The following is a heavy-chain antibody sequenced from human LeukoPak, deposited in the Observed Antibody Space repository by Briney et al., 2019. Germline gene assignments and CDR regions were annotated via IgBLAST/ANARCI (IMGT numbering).Heavy chain of an antibody. CDR3: AKDQNSGWYMDCFDY. V-gene: IGHV4-34*01. CDR1: GGSFSGYY. Sequence: SETLSLTCAVYGGSFSGYYWSWIRQPPGKGLEWIGEINHSGSTNYNPSLKSRVTISVDTSKNQFSLKLSSVTAADTAVYYCAKDQNSGWYMDCFDYWGQGTLVTVSS. D-gene: IGHD6-19*01. J-gene: IGHJ4*02. CDR2: INHSGST.